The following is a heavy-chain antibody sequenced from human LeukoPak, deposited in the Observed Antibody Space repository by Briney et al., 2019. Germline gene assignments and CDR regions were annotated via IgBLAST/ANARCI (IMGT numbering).Heavy chain of an antibody. Sequence: PGGSLRLSCAASGFTFSSYSMNWVRQAPGKGLEWVSSISSSSSNIYYADSVKGRFTISRDNAKNSLYLQMNSLRVEDTAVYYCARTRTTVTYYFDYWGQGTLVTVSS. D-gene: IGHD4-17*01. J-gene: IGHJ4*02. CDR1: GFTFSSYS. V-gene: IGHV3-21*01. CDR2: ISSSSSNI. CDR3: ARTRTTVTYYFDY.